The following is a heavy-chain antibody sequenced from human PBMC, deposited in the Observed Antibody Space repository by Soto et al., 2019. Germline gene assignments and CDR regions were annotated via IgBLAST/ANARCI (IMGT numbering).Heavy chain of an antibody. CDR1: AFSSSSFA. CDR3: TKMSHGDPDNYYYPMDV. CDR2: ISGSGGTT. V-gene: IGHV3-23*01. J-gene: IGHJ6*02. Sequence: LXXSCAASAFSSSSFAMSWVRQGPAKGLEWVASISGSGGTTYHADSVKGRFTIFRDNFKNTLSLQMKNLRAADKAVYYCTKMSHGDPDNYYYPMDVWGQGTTVTVSS. D-gene: IGHD3-16*01.